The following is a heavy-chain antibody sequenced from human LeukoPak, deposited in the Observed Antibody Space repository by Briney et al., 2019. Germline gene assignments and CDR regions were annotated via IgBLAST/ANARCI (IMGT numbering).Heavy chain of an antibody. CDR1: GYTFTSYG. CDR2: ISAYNGNT. CDR3: ARDALATKYYYDSSGYSGGY. V-gene: IGHV1-18*01. J-gene: IGHJ4*02. D-gene: IGHD3-22*01. Sequence: ASVKVSCKASGYTFTSYGISWVRQAPGQGLEWMGWISAYNGNTNYAQKLQGRVTMTTDTSTSTAYMELRSLRSDDTAVYYCARDALATKYYYDSSGYSGGYRGQGTLVTVSS.